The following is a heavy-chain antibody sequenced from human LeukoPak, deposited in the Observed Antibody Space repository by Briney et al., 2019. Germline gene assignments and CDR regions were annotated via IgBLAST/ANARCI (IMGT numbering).Heavy chain of an antibody. Sequence: PSETLSLTCTVSGDSITSNNYYWGWIRQPPGKGLEWVGSIYYGGSTYHNPSLKSRVTISGDTSKNQFSLKVSSVTAADTAAYYCAGSTATFTTGWFYFDYWGQGTLVTVS. D-gene: IGHD6-19*01. J-gene: IGHJ4*02. V-gene: IGHV4-39*01. CDR2: IYYGGST. CDR1: GDSITSNNYY. CDR3: AGSTATFTTGWFYFDY.